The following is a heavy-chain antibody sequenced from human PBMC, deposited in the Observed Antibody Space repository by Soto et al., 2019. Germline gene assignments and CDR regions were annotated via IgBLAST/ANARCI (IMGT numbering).Heavy chain of an antibody. V-gene: IGHV4-59*01. D-gene: IGHD4-17*01. Sequence: SETLSLTCTVSGGSITTYQWSWIRQPPGKGLEWVGGYSGFTNYKPSLESRATISVDHSKNQFFLTLRSVTAADTAVYYCARDYGDYSFCFDDWGQGSLVTVSS. CDR2: YSGFT. CDR3: ARDYGDYSFCFDD. J-gene: IGHJ4*02. CDR1: GGSITTYQ.